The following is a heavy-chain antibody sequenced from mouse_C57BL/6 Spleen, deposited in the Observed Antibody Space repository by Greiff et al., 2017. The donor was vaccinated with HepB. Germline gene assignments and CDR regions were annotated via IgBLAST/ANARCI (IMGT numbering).Heavy chain of an antibody. CDR2: ILPSIGRT. CDR1: DSEVFPIAY. D-gene: IGHD1-1*01. CDR3: ARRYYGSSGYFDY. Sequence: QVQLQQSGSELRSPGSSVKLSCKDFDSEVFPIAYMSWVRQKPGHGFEWIGGILPSIGRTIYGEKFEDKATLDADTLSNTAYLELNSLTSEDSAIYYCARRYYGSSGYFDYWGQGTTLTVSS. J-gene: IGHJ2*01. V-gene: IGHV15-2*01.